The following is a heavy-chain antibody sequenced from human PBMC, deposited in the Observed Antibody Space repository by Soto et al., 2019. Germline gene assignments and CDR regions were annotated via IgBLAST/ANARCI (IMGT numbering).Heavy chain of an antibody. D-gene: IGHD3-10*01. CDR2: IYYSGST. CDR1: GGSISSSSYY. Sequence: SETLSLTCTVSGGSISSSSYYWGWIRQPPGKGLEWIGSIYYSGSTYYNPSLKSRVTISVDTSKNQFSLKLSSVTAADTAVYYCARLEAIFGYYYGSGRIDYWGQGTLVTVSS. CDR3: ARLEAIFGYYYGSGRIDY. V-gene: IGHV4-39*01. J-gene: IGHJ4*02.